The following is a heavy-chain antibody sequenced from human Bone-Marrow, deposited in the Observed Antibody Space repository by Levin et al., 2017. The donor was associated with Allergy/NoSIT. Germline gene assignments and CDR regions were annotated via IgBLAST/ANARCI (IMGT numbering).Heavy chain of an antibody. V-gene: IGHV3-53*01. D-gene: IGHD2-2*01. CDR1: GFTVSSNY. CDR2: IYSGGST. CDR3: ARGISVGYCSSTSCYGMSDYYYYYMDV. Sequence: GGSLRLSCAASGFTVSSNYMSWVRQAPGKGLEWVSVIYSGGSTYYADSVKGRFTISRDNSKNTLYLQMNSLRAEDTAVYYCARGISVGYCSSTSCYGMSDYYYYYMDVWGKGTTVTVSS. J-gene: IGHJ6*03.